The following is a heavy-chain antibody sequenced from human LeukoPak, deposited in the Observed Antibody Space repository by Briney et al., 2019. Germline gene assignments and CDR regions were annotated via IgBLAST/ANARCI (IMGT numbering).Heavy chain of an antibody. V-gene: IGHV1-18*01. CDR1: GYTFTSYG. CDR2: ISAYNGNT. Sequence: ASVKVSCKASGYTFTSYGISWVRQAPGQGLEWMGWISAYNGNTNYAQKLQGRVTMTTDTSTSTAYMELRSLRSDDTAVYYCARVRDIVVVPAALDGDYWGQGTLVTVSS. D-gene: IGHD2-2*01. CDR3: ARVRDIVVVPAALDGDY. J-gene: IGHJ4*02.